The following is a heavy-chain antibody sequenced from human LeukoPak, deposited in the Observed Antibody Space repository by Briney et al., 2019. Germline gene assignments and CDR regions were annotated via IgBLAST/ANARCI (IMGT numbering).Heavy chain of an antibody. CDR3: ARDVVIGAFDI. CDR2: ISGSGGST. D-gene: IGHD3-10*01. J-gene: IGHJ3*02. V-gene: IGHV3-23*01. Sequence: GGTLRLSCAASGFTFSSYGMSWVRQAPGKGLEWVSAISGSGGSTYYADSVKGRFTISRDNSKNTLYLQMNSLRAEDTAVYYCARDVVIGAFDIWGQGTMVTVSS. CDR1: GFTFSSYG.